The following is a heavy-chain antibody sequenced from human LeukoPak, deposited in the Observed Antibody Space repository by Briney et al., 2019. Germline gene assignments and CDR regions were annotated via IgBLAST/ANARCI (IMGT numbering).Heavy chain of an antibody. CDR2: INHSGST. Sequence: SETLSLTCAVYGGSFSGYYWSWIRQPPGKGLEWIGEINHSGSTNYNPSLKSRVTISVDTSKNQFPLKLSSVTAADTAVYYCARGQWSCSGGSCYANWFDPWGQGTLVTVSS. D-gene: IGHD2-15*01. V-gene: IGHV4-34*01. J-gene: IGHJ5*02. CDR3: ARGQWSCSGGSCYANWFDP. CDR1: GGSFSGYY.